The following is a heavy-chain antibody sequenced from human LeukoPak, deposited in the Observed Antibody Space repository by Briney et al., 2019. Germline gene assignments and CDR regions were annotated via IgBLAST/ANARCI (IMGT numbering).Heavy chain of an antibody. CDR3: TTSPYDFWSGWY. CDR1: GFTFSSYY. J-gene: IGHJ4*02. D-gene: IGHD3-3*01. V-gene: IGHV3-7*03. CDR2: IKQDGSEK. Sequence: PGGSLRLSCAASGFTFSSYYMSWVRQAPGKGLEWVANIKQDGSEKLYVDSVMGRFTISRDNAKNSLYLQMNSLRAEDTAVYYCTTSPYDFWSGWYWGQGTLVTVSS.